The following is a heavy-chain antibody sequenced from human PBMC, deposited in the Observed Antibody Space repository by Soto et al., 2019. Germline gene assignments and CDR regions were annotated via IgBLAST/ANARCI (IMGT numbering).Heavy chain of an antibody. CDR2: INHSGST. V-gene: IGHV4-34*01. Sequence: PSETLSLTCAVYGGSFSGYYWSWIRQPPGKGLEWIGEINHSGSTNYNPSLKSRVTISVDTSKNQFSLKLSSVTAADTAVYYCARGRAARRAFSGYSYGPEYNWFEPWGQGTLVTVSS. J-gene: IGHJ5*02. CDR3: ARGRAARRAFSGYSYGPEYNWFEP. CDR1: GGSFSGYY. D-gene: IGHD5-18*01.